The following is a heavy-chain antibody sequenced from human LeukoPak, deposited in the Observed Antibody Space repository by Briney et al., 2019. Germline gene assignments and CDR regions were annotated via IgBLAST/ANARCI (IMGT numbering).Heavy chain of an antibody. CDR1: GGSIRNTDYC. J-gene: IGHJ4*02. CDR2: IYYSGST. Sequence: SETLSLTCTVSGGSIRNTDYCWGWIRQPPGKGLEWIGSIYYSGSTYYNPSLKSRVTISIDTSKNQFSLKLSSVTAADAAVYYCARDRDLSGSCHFDYWGQGTLVTVSS. CDR3: ARDRDLSGSCHFDY. V-gene: IGHV4-39*07. D-gene: IGHD1-26*01.